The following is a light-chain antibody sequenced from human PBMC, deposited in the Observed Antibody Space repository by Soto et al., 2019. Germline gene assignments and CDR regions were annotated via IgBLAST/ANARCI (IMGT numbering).Light chain of an antibody. Sequence: QSVLTQPPSVSAAPGQKVTISCSGSSSNIGNNYVSWYQQLPGTAPKLLIYDNNKRPSGIPDRFSGSKSGTSATLGITGLQTGDEAYYYCRTWDSSLSAGGVFGGGTKLTVL. CDR2: DNN. CDR3: RTWDSSLSAGGV. V-gene: IGLV1-51*01. J-gene: IGLJ3*02. CDR1: SSNIGNNY.